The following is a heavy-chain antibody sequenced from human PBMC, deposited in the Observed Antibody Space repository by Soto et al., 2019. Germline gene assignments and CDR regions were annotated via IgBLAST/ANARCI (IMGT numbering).Heavy chain of an antibody. Sequence: QVHLQESGPDLVRPSETLSLTCSFFGGSISSDNWWSWVRQTPGKGLGWIGEIYHSGNTNYNPSLKSRVTISVDKSKNQFSLKVTSVTAADTALYYCARLSASSKLRGVVINWGQGTLVTVSS. CDR1: GGSISSDNW. D-gene: IGHD3-10*01. V-gene: IGHV4-4*02. J-gene: IGHJ4*02. CDR2: IYHSGNT. CDR3: ARLSASSKLRGVVIN.